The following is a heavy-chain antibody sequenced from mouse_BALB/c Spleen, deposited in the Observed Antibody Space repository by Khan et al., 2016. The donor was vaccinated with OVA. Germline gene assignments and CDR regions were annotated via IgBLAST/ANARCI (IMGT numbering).Heavy chain of an antibody. D-gene: IGHD1-1*01. CDR2: INPHIGET. CDR1: GYSFTGYF. Sequence: VQLKESGPELVKPGASVKISCKASGYSFTGYFMNWVMQSHAKSLEWIGRINPHIGETFYNQKFKGKATLTVDESSSTAHMELRSLAFEDSAVYYCARIYGSDFDYWGQGTTLTVSS. V-gene: IGHV1-20*02. CDR3: ARIYGSDFDY. J-gene: IGHJ2*01.